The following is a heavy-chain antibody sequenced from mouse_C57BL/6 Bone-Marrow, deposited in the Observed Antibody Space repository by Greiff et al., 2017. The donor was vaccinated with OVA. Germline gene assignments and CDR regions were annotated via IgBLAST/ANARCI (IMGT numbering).Heavy chain of an antibody. V-gene: IGHV1-69*01. Sequence: QVQLQQPGAELVMPGASVKLSCKASGYTFTSYWMHWVKQRPGQGLEWIGEIDPSDSYTNYNQKFKGKSTLTVDKSSSTAYMQLSSLTSEDSAVYSCERKGVIISLVATGYFDYWGQGTTLTVSS. J-gene: IGHJ2*01. CDR2: IDPSDSYT. CDR3: ERKGVIISLVATGYFDY. CDR1: GYTFTSYW. D-gene: IGHD1-1*01.